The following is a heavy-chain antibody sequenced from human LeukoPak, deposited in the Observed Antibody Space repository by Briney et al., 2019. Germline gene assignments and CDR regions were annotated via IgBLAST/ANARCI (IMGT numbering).Heavy chain of an antibody. CDR2: IYYSGST. V-gene: IGHV4-59*01. J-gene: IGHJ6*03. CDR3: ARDRRDGYNYDYYYYYMDV. Sequence: SETLSLTCTVSGGSISSYYWSWIRQPPGKGLEWIGYIYYSGSTNYNPSLKSRVTISVDTSKSQFSLKLSSVTAADTAVYYCARDRRDGYNYDYYYYYMDVWGKGTTVTVSS. D-gene: IGHD5-24*01. CDR1: GGSISSYY.